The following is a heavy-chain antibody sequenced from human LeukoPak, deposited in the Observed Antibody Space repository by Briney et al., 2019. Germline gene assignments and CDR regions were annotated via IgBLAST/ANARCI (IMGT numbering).Heavy chain of an antibody. CDR3: ASLITMNPLTIYAFDI. CDR2: INPSGGST. Sequence: GASVKVSCKASGYTFTSYYMHWVRQAPGQGLEWMGIINPSGGSTSYAQKFQCRVTMTRDMYTSTVYMELSSLRSEDTAVYYCASLITMNPLTIYAFDIWGQGTMVTVSS. J-gene: IGHJ3*02. D-gene: IGHD3-22*01. V-gene: IGHV1-46*01. CDR1: GYTFTSYY.